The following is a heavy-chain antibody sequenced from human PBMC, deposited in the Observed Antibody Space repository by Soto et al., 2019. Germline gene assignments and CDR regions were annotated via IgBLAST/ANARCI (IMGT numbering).Heavy chain of an antibody. Sequence: QVQLVQSGAEVKKPGASVKDSCKASGYTFTIYAMHWARQAPGQRLEWMGWTNAGNGNTKYSQKFQGRVTLTRDTSASTAYMELSSLRSDDTAVYDCARARSYYASSGYAVGAFDIWGRETMVTVS. CDR1: GYTFTIYA. CDR3: ARARSYYASSGYAVGAFDI. CDR2: TNAGNGNT. D-gene: IGHD3-22*01. V-gene: IGHV1-3*01. J-gene: IGHJ3*02.